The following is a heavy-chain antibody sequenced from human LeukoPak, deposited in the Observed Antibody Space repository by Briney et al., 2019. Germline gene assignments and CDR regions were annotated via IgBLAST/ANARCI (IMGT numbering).Heavy chain of an antibody. CDR2: INSDGLST. Sequence: GGSLRLSCSASQFKFDTYGMHWVRQTPGKGLEYVSGINSDGLSTYYANSVKGRFTISRDNAKNTLYLQMGSLKTEDMAVYYCARSTGGSAHFDYWGQGTLVTVFS. J-gene: IGHJ4*02. V-gene: IGHV3-64*01. CDR3: ARSTGGSAHFDY. D-gene: IGHD1-1*01. CDR1: QFKFDTYG.